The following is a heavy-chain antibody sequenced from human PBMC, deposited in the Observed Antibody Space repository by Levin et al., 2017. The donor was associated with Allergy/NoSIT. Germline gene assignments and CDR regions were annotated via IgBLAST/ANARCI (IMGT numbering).Heavy chain of an antibody. CDR3: ARERIAARPRSGWFDP. J-gene: IGHJ5*02. Sequence: GGSLRLSCAASGFTFSSYGMHWVRQAPGKGLEWVAVIWYDGSNKYYADSVKGRFTISRDNSKNTLYLQMNSLRAEDTAVYYCARERIAARPRSGWFDPWGQGTLVTVSS. D-gene: IGHD6-6*01. CDR1: GFTFSSYG. CDR2: IWYDGSNK. V-gene: IGHV3-33*01.